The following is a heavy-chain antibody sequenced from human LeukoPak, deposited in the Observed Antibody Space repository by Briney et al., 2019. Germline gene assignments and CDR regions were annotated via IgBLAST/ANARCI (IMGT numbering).Heavy chain of an antibody. V-gene: IGHV3-7*04. D-gene: IGHD3-10*01. CDR1: GFTFSNYW. J-gene: IGHJ4*02. CDR2: IKQDGSER. Sequence: GGSVRLSCAASGFTFSNYWMTWVRQAPGKGLEWVANIKQDGSERDYVDSLKGRFTISRDDAKNSLYPQMNSLTAEDTAVYYCARGITMANWGQGTLVTVSS. CDR3: ARGITMAN.